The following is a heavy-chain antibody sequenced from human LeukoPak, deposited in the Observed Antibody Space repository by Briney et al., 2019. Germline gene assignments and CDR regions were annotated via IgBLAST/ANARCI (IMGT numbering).Heavy chain of an antibody. CDR3: ARAGSRYYDSSGYSDY. CDR2: ISAYNGNT. CDR1: GYTFTSYG. D-gene: IGHD3-22*01. J-gene: IGHJ4*02. V-gene: IGHV1-18*01. Sequence: GASVKVSCKASGYTFTSYGISWVRQAPGQGLEWMGRISAYNGNTNYAQKLQGRVTMTTDTSTSTAYMELRSLRSDDTAVYYCARAGSRYYDSSGYSDYWGQGTLVTVSS.